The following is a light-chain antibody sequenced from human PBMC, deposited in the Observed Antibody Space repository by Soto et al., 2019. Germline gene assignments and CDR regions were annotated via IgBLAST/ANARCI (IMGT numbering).Light chain of an antibody. CDR3: QSYDYSLSGVL. CDR2: GNF. Sequence: QSVLTQPPSASSTPGQTVTISCSGSTSNIGASYDVHWYQQVPGTAPKLLIYGNFNRPSGVPDRFSGSKSGTSASLAITGLQAEDEADYYCQSYDYSLSGVLFGGGTKVTVL. CDR1: TSNIGASYD. V-gene: IGLV1-40*01. J-gene: IGLJ2*01.